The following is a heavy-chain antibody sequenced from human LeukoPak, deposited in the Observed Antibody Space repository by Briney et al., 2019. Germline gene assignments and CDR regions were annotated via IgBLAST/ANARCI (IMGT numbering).Heavy chain of an antibody. CDR1: GFTVSSNY. Sequence: GGSLRLSCAASGFTVSSNYMSWVRQAPGKGLEWVSVIYSGGSTYYADSVKGRFTISRDNPKNTLYLQMNSLRAEDTAVYYCARDLGYSSSWYYLAYWGQGTLVTVSS. CDR2: IYSGGST. J-gene: IGHJ4*02. CDR3: ARDLGYSSSWYYLAY. D-gene: IGHD6-13*01. V-gene: IGHV3-66*01.